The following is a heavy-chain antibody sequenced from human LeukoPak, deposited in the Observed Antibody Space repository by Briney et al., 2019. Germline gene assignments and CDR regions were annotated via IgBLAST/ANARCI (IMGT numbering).Heavy chain of an antibody. D-gene: IGHD6-6*01. V-gene: IGHV1-69*13. CDR2: IIPIFGTA. CDR1: GGTFSSYA. Sequence: ASVQVSCKASGGTFSSYAISWVRQAPGQGLEWMGGIIPIFGTANYAQKFQGRVTITADESTSTAYMELSSLRSEDTAVYYCARDFPSLVHDYYYGMDVWGQGTTVTVSS. J-gene: IGHJ6*02. CDR3: ARDFPSLVHDYYYGMDV.